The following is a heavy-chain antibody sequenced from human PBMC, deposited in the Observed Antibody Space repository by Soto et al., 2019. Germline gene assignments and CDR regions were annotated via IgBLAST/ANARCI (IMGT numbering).Heavy chain of an antibody. CDR1: GGTFSSYT. D-gene: IGHD3-3*01. Sequence: GASVKVSCKASGGTFSSYTISWVRQAPGQGLEWMGRIIPILGIANYAQKFQGRVTITADKSTSTAYMELSSLRSEDTAVYYCARDGVVWVSSDRHYYMVVWGTGTTGNVFS. V-gene: IGHV1-69*04. CDR2: IIPILGIA. CDR3: ARDGVVWVSSDRHYYMVV. J-gene: IGHJ6*03.